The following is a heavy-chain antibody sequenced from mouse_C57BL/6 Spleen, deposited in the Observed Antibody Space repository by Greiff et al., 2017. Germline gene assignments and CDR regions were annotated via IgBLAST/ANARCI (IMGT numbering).Heavy chain of an antibody. Sequence: QVHVKQPGTELVKPGASVKLSCKAFVYSFTSYWLHWVKLWPGPGLEWMGNINPSNGVTNYNEKFKCRATLTVDKSSSTAYMQLSSLTSEDSAVYYCARTLLWLRRGYYFDYWGQGTTLTVSS. CDR1: VYSFTSYW. CDR2: INPSNGVT. D-gene: IGHD2-2*01. CDR3: ARTLLWLRRGYYFDY. J-gene: IGHJ2*01. V-gene: IGHV1-53*01.